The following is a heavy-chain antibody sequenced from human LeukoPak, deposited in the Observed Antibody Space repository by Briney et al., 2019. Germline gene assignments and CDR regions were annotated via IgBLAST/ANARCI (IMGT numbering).Heavy chain of an antibody. Sequence: SETLSLTCTVSGGSISSHYWSWIRQPPGKGLEWIGYIYYSGSTNYNPSLKSRVTISVDTSKNQFSLKLSSVTAADTAVYYCARDIRAGTTSDSWGQGTLVTVSS. CDR1: GGSISSHY. CDR3: ARDIRAGTTSDS. D-gene: IGHD1-7*01. J-gene: IGHJ4*02. CDR2: IYYSGST. V-gene: IGHV4-59*11.